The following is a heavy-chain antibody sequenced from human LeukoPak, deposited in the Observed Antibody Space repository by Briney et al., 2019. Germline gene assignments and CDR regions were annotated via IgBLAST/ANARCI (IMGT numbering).Heavy chain of an antibody. CDR2: IKQDGSEK. J-gene: IGHJ4*02. CDR1: GFSFSSYW. CDR3: ARAGQEWFGELGFDS. V-gene: IGHV3-7*01. D-gene: IGHD3-10*01. Sequence: GGSLRLPCAASGFSFSSYWMSWVRQAPGKGLEWVANIKQDGSEKYYVASVKDRFTISRDNAKNSLYLQMNSLRAEDTAMYYCARAGQEWFGELGFDSWGQGTLVTVSS.